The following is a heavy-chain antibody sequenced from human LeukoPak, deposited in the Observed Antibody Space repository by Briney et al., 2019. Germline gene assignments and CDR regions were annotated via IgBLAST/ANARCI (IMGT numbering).Heavy chain of an antibody. CDR1: GFTFSSYS. CDR2: ISSSSSYI. D-gene: IGHD3-3*01. Sequence: GGSLRLSCAASGFTFSSYSMNWVRQAPGKGLEWVSSISSSSSYIYYADSVKGRLTISRDNAKNSLYLQMNRLRAEDTAVYYCARDSLDFWSGYYHWGQGTLVTVSS. J-gene: IGHJ5*02. CDR3: ARDSLDFWSGYYH. V-gene: IGHV3-21*01.